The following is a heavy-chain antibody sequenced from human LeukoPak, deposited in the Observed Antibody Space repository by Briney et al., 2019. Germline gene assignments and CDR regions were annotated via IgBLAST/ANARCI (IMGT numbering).Heavy chain of an antibody. CDR2: ISAYNGNT. Sequence: GASVTVSCKASGYTFTSYGISWVRQAPGQGLEWMGWISAYNGNTNYAQKLQGRVTMTTDTSTSTAYMELRSLRSDDTAVYYCARSPRGYSYGDFDYWGQGTLVTVSS. V-gene: IGHV1-18*01. CDR1: GYTFTSYG. D-gene: IGHD5-18*01. J-gene: IGHJ4*02. CDR3: ARSPRGYSYGDFDY.